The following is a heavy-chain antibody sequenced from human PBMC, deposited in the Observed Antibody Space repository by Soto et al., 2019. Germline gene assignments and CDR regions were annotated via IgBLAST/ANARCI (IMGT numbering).Heavy chain of an antibody. CDR2: IYHIGNA. Sequence: TLSLACTVSGDSITSGGFYWTWILQFPGKGLEWIGYIYHIGNAYYNPSLESRVTISVDTSKNQFSVKLSSVTAADTAVYYCARDQEVNYADFGGTDYYYGMDVWGQGTTVTVS. V-gene: IGHV4-31*03. D-gene: IGHD4-17*01. CDR1: GDSITSGGFY. J-gene: IGHJ6*02. CDR3: ARDQEVNYADFGGTDYYYGMDV.